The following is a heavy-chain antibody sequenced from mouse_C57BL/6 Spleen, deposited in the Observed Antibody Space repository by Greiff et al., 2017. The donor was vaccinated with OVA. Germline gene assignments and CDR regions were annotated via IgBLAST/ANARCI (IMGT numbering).Heavy chain of an antibody. CDR3: ARETNYYGRDYDMDY. Sequence: EVKLMESGGGLVKPGGSLKLSCAASGFTFSSYAMSWVRQAPENRLEWVATISAGAGYTDYTDNVQGRSTIARDNAKNHLYLQMSHLTSEDTAMYYCARETNYYGRDYDMDYWGQGTSVTVSS. V-gene: IGHV5-4*01. CDR2: ISAGAGYT. D-gene: IGHD1-1*01. J-gene: IGHJ4*01. CDR1: GFTFSSYA.